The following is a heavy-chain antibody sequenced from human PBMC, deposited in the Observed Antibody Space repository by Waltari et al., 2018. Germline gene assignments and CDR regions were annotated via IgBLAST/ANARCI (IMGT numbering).Heavy chain of an antibody. J-gene: IGHJ4*02. CDR2: IKPDASDK. D-gene: IGHD3-10*01. CDR1: GFTFNSHW. V-gene: IGHV3-7*01. CDR3: ARNKLRLDY. Sequence: EVQVVESGGGSVHPGGSLRLSGAASGFTFNSHWMSWVRQAPGKGLEWVANIKPDASDKYYVDSVKGRFTISRDNAKNSLYLQMNSLRAEDTAIYYCARNKLRLDYWGPGTLVTVSS.